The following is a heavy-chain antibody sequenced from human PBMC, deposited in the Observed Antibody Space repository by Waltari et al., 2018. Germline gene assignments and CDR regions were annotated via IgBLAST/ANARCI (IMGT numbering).Heavy chain of an antibody. V-gene: IGHV3-43D*03. Sequence: EVQLVESGGVVVQPGGYLRLSCAASGFTFDDSAMHWVRQAPGKGLEWVSLISWVGGSTYYPASVKGRFTISRDNSKNSLYLQMNSLRAEDTALYYCAKGGYSGYEYYFDYWGQGTLVTVSS. J-gene: IGHJ4*02. D-gene: IGHD5-12*01. CDR2: ISWVGGST. CDR1: GFTFDDSA. CDR3: AKGGYSGYEYYFDY.